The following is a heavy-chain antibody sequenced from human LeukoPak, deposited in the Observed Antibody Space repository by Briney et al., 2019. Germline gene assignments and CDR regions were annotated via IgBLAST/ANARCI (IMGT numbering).Heavy chain of an antibody. Sequence: ASVKVSCKASGYTFTSYGISWVRQAPGQGLEWMGWISAYNGNTNYAQKLQGRVTMTRDTSTSTVYMELSSLRSEDTAVYYCARDGVAATPVQTYNWFDPWGQGTLVTVSS. D-gene: IGHD2-15*01. CDR1: GYTFTSYG. V-gene: IGHV1-18*01. CDR2: ISAYNGNT. CDR3: ARDGVAATPVQTYNWFDP. J-gene: IGHJ5*02.